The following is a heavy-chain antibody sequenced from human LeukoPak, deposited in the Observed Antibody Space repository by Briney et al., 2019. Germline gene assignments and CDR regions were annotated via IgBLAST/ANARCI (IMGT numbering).Heavy chain of an antibody. CDR3: ARDRYESSGWYGIYYCHYMDV. CDR1: GFTFSNYW. CDR2: IKQDGSEK. D-gene: IGHD6-19*01. J-gene: IGHJ6*03. Sequence: GGSLRLSCVASGFTFSNYWMSWVRQAPGKGLEWVANIKQDGSEKDYVDSVKGRFTVSRDNAKNSLYLQMNSLRAEDTAVYYCARDRYESSGWYGIYYCHYMDVWGKGTTVTVSS. V-gene: IGHV3-7*01.